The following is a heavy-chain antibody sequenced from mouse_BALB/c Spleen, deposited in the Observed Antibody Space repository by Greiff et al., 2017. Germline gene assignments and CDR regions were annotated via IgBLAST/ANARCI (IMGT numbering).Heavy chain of an antibody. Sequence: QVHVKQSGAELVRPGSSVKISCKASGYAFSSYWMNWVKQRPGQGLEWIGQIYPGDGDTNYNGKFKGKATLTADKSSSTAYMQLSSLTSEDSAVYFCARNYYGFDYWGQGTTLTVSS. CDR2: IYPGDGDT. D-gene: IGHD1-1*01. CDR1: GYAFSSYW. J-gene: IGHJ2*01. CDR3: ARNYYGFDY. V-gene: IGHV1-80*01.